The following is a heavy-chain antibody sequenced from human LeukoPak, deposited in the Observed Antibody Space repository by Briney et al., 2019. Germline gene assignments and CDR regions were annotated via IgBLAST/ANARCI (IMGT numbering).Heavy chain of an antibody. J-gene: IGHJ6*03. CDR1: GGSFSGYY. V-gene: IGHV4-34*01. Sequence: SETLSLTCAVYGGSFSGYYWSWIRQPPGKGLEWIGEINHSGSTNYNPSLKSRVTISVDTSKNQFSLKLSSVTAADTAVYYCARAHYYYGSGSYGSSVRPYYMDVWGKGTTVTVSS. CDR2: INHSGST. CDR3: ARAHYYYGSGSYGSSVRPYYMDV. D-gene: IGHD3-10*01.